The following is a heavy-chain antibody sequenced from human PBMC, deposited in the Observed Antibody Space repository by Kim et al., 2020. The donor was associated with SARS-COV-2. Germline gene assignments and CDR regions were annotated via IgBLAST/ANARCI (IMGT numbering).Heavy chain of an antibody. J-gene: IGHJ6*01. CDR1: GFTFSSYA. CDR3: AKGRHGGHGDYYYYYGV. V-gene: IGHV3-23*01. D-gene: IGHD5-12*01. Sequence: GGSLRLSCAASGFTFSSYAMSWVRQAPGKGLEWVSAISDSGGRSYYADSVKGRVTVSRDNSKNTLYLQMISLRAEDTAVYYCAKGRHGGHGDYYYYYGV. CDR2: ISDSGGRS.